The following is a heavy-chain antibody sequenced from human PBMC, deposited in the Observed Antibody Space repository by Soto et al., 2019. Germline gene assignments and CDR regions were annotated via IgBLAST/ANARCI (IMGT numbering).Heavy chain of an antibody. Sequence: GGSLRLSCAASGFTLSSYGMRWARQSPGKGLEWVSGISSSGVTTSYADSVKGRFTISRDNTKNTLYLQVNHLRAEDTDVYYWARYDYESRASDYWGQGTLVTVSS. J-gene: IGHJ4*02. CDR2: ISSSGVTT. CDR3: ARYDYESRASDY. CDR1: GFTLSSYG. D-gene: IGHD3-22*01. V-gene: IGHV3-23*01.